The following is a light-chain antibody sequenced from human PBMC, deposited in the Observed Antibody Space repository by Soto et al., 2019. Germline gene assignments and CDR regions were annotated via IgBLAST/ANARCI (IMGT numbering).Light chain of an antibody. V-gene: IGKV1-12*01. CDR3: HQYYKWPLT. J-gene: IGKJ4*01. CDR2: GAS. Sequence: DIQMTQSPSSVSASVGDSVTMTCRASQGITNGLAWYQQKPGKAPKPLIYGASSLQSGVPSRFSGGGSGTEFILTITGLQTEDFAVYYCHQYYKWPLTFGGGTKVEIK. CDR1: QGITNG.